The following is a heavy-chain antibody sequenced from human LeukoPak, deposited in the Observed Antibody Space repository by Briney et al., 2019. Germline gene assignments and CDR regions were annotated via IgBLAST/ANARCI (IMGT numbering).Heavy chain of an antibody. J-gene: IGHJ3*02. Sequence: SETLSLTCAVYGGSFSGYYWSWIRQPPGKGLEWIGEINHSGSTNYNPSLKSRVTISVDTSRNQFSLKPSSVTAADTAVYYCAREITGTPGAFDIWGQGTMVTVSS. D-gene: IGHD1-20*01. CDR2: INHSGST. V-gene: IGHV4-34*01. CDR3: AREITGTPGAFDI. CDR1: GGSFSGYY.